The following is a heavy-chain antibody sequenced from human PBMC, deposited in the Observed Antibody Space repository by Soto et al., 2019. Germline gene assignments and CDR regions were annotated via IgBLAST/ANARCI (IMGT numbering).Heavy chain of an antibody. CDR2: ISWDGGST. CDR1: GFTFDDYA. Sequence: QTGGSLRLSCAASGFTFDDYAMHWVRQAPGKGLEWVSLISWDGGSTYYADSVKGRFTISRDNSKNSLYLQMNSLRAEDTALYYCAKGRVVAARYYYGMDVWGQGTTVTVSS. CDR3: AKGRVVAARYYYGMDV. D-gene: IGHD2-15*01. J-gene: IGHJ6*02. V-gene: IGHV3-43D*04.